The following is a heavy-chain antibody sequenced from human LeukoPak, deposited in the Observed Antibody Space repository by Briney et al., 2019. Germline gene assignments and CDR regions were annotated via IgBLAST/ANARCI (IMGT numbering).Heavy chain of an antibody. CDR1: GFTFSSYS. D-gene: IGHD5-18*01. J-gene: IGHJ3*02. V-gene: IGHV3-48*04. CDR3: ARGSGYSYGYVVHAFDI. CDR2: ISSSGSTI. Sequence: QTGGSLRLSCAASGFTFSSYSMNWVRQAPGKGLEWVSYISSSGSTIYYADSVKGRFTISRDNAKNSLYLQMNSLRAEDTAVYYCARGSGYSYGYVVHAFDIWGQGTMVTVSS.